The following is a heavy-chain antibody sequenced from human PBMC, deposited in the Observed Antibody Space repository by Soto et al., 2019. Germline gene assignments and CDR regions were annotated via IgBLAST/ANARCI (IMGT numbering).Heavy chain of an antibody. V-gene: IGHV3-30*18. D-gene: IGHD2-15*01. CDR2: ISYDGSNK. Sequence: QVQLVESGGGVVQPGTSLRLSCAASGFTFSHCGIHWVRQAPGKGLEWVAVISYDGSNKNYADSVKGRFTISRDNSKNTVWLQMNSLRAEDTAVYYCAKTDGSGHPEHYYYGLDVWGQGTTVTVSS. CDR1: GFTFSHCG. J-gene: IGHJ6*02. CDR3: AKTDGSGHPEHYYYGLDV.